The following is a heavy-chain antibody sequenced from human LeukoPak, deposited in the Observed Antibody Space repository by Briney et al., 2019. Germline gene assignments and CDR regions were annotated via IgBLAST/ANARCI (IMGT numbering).Heavy chain of an antibody. V-gene: IGHV3-23*01. D-gene: IGHD6-13*01. CDR2: ISDSGGST. J-gene: IGHJ4*02. CDR3: AKGSSNWRDYYYFDY. Sequence: GGSLRLSCAASGFTFSSYAVSWVRQAPGKGLAWVSAISDSGGSTQYADSVKGRFTISRDNSKNTLYLQMNGLRAEDTAVYYCAKGSSNWRDYYYFDYWGQGTLVTVSS. CDR1: GFTFSSYA.